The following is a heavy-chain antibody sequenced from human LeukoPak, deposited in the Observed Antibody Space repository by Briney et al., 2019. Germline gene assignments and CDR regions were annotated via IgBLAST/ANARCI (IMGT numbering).Heavy chain of an antibody. V-gene: IGHV4-30-2*01. CDR3: ARTRDFWSSFLDY. Sequence: SQTLSLTCDVSGGSITSDTYYWSWIRQPPGKGLEWIGYILHSGSTYNNPSLKSRVTISVDTSKSQFSLKLSSVTAADAAVYYCARTRDFWSSFLDYWGQGTLVTVSS. D-gene: IGHD3-3*01. CDR1: GGSITSDTYY. CDR2: ILHSGST. J-gene: IGHJ4*02.